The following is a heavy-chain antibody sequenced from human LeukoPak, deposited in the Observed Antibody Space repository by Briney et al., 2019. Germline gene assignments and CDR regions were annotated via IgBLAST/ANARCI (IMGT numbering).Heavy chain of an antibody. CDR3: AKNTYYDFWSGPSPGAYGMDV. D-gene: IGHD3-3*01. V-gene: IGHV3-23*01. CDR1: GFTFINYA. Sequence: GGSLRLSCAGSGFTFINYAMSWVRQAPGKGLEWVSSVGASGTNTFYADSVKGRFTISRDNSKNTLYLQMNSLRAEDTAVYYCAKNTYYDFWSGPSPGAYGMDVWGQGTTVTVSS. CDR2: VGASGTNT. J-gene: IGHJ6*02.